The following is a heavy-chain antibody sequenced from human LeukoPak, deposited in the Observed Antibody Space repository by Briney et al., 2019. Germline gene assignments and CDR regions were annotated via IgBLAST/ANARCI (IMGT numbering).Heavy chain of an antibody. D-gene: IGHD3-22*01. V-gene: IGHV3-7*03. CDR3: ATIVVVSPSLEDY. J-gene: IGHJ4*02. Sequence: GGSLRLSCAASGFTFTSYWMSWVRQAPGKGLEWVANIKQDGSEKYYVDSVKGRFTISRDNAKKSLYLQMNSLRAEDTAVYYCATIVVVSPSLEDYWGQGTLVTVSS. CDR1: GFTFTSYW. CDR2: IKQDGSEK.